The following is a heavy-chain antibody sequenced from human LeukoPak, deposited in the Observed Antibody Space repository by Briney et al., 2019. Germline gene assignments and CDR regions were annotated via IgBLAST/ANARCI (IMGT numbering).Heavy chain of an antibody. V-gene: IGHV1-8*01. D-gene: IGHD2-2*01. J-gene: IGHJ4*02. CDR2: MSPNSGNT. CDR1: GYTFTSYD. Sequence: ASVTVSFKASGYTFTSYDINWVRQATGQGLEWMGWMSPNSGNTGYAQKFQGRVTMTRNTSISTAYMELSSLRSEDTAVYYCARRAYCSSTSCYRSHLRGRYYFDYWGQGTLVTVSS. CDR3: ARRAYCSSTSCYRSHLRGRYYFDY.